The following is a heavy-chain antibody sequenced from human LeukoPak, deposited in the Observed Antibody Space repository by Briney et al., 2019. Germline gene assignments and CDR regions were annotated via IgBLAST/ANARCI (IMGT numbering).Heavy chain of an antibody. CDR2: ISSSGTDV. Sequence: GVSLRLSCAASGFPFNGFEMNCVRQAPGKGLEWVSLISSSGTDVFYADSVRGRFTISRDNGKNLLFLQMTNLRVEDTGVYYCAKERPLVGALDLWGQGTVVTVSS. V-gene: IGHV3-48*03. CDR3: AKERPLVGALDL. CDR1: GFPFNGFE. J-gene: IGHJ4*02. D-gene: IGHD2-2*01.